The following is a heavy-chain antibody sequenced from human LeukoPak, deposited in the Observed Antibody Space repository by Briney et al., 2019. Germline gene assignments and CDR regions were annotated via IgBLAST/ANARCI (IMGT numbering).Heavy chain of an antibody. CDR3: ARDQPIGGAFDI. D-gene: IGHD2/OR15-2a*01. Sequence: SVRVSCKASGGTFSSYAISWVRQAPGQGLEWMGRIIPIFGTANYAQKFQGRVTITTDESTSTAYMELSSLRSEDTAVYYCARDQPIGGAFDIWGQGTMVTVSS. CDR1: GGTFSSYA. J-gene: IGHJ3*02. V-gene: IGHV1-69*05. CDR2: IIPIFGTA.